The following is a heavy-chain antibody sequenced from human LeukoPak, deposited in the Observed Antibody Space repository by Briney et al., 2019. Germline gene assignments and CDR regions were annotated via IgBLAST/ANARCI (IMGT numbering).Heavy chain of an antibody. CDR1: GFTFSSYW. V-gene: IGHV3-74*01. Sequence: GGPLRLSCAASGFTFSSYWMHWVRQAPGKGLVWVSRINSDGSSTSYADSVKGRFTISRDNAKNTLYLQMNSLRAEDTAVYYCARGGRFGYYYYYMDAWGKGTTVTVSS. CDR3: ARGGRFGYYYYYMDA. D-gene: IGHD3-3*01. CDR2: INSDGSST. J-gene: IGHJ6*03.